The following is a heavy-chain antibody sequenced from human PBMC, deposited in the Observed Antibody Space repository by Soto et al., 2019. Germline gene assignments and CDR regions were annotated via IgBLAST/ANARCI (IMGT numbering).Heavy chain of an antibody. CDR1: GYRFIDYF. Sequence: ASVKVSCKASGYRFIDYFMHWVRRAPGQGIEWMGWINPKSGGTKIAQKFQGRTTMTRDTSINTVFMELSRLTSDDTAVYFCARESNWKYQVWTLYWGLGTVVTVSS. CDR2: INPKSGGT. J-gene: IGHJ4*02. V-gene: IGHV1-2*02. CDR3: ARESNWKYQVWTLY. D-gene: IGHD1-7*01.